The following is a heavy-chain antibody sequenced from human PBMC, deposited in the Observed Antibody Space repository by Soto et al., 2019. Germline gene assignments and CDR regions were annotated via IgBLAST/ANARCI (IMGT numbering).Heavy chain of an antibody. D-gene: IGHD1-26*01. CDR3: AAGFPGGATAYYYGMDV. V-gene: IGHV1-58*01. CDR1: GFTFTSSA. J-gene: IGHJ6*02. Sequence: ASVKVSSKASGFTFTSSAVQWVRQARGQRLEWIGWIVVGSGNTNYAQKFQERVTITRDMSTSTAYMELSSLRSEDTAVYYCAAGFPGGATAYYYGMDVWGQGTTVTVSS. CDR2: IVVGSGNT.